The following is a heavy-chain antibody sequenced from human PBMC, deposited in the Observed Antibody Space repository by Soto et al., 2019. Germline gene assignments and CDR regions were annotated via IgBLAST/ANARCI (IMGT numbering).Heavy chain of an antibody. V-gene: IGHV4-38-2*01. J-gene: IGHJ6*02. CDR1: GYSISSGYY. D-gene: IGHD1-7*01. Sequence: SETLSLTCAVSGYSISSGYYWGWIRQPPGKGLEWIASIFYSGSTYYNPSLKSRVTISVDTSKNQFSLKLSSVTAADTAVYYCASNWNYGNYYYGMDVWGQGTTVTVSS. CDR2: IFYSGST. CDR3: ASNWNYGNYYYGMDV.